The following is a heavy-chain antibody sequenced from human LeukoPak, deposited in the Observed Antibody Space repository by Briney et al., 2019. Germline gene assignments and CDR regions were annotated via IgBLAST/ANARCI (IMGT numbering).Heavy chain of an antibody. D-gene: IGHD1-26*01. CDR2: INWNGGST. V-gene: IGHV3-20*04. CDR1: GFTFDDHG. J-gene: IGHJ4*02. CDR3: ARDSGGTYPDFDY. Sequence: GGSLRLSCAASGFTFDDHGMSWVRQAPGKGLEWVSGINWNGGSTAYADSVKGRFTISRDSARNSLYLQMNSLRAEDTAFYYCARDSGGTYPDFDYWGQGTLVTVSS.